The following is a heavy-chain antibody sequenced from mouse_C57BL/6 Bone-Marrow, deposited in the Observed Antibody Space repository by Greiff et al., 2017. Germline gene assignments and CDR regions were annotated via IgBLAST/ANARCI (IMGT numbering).Heavy chain of an antibody. V-gene: IGHV1-61*01. J-gene: IGHJ4*01. Sequence: QVQLQQPGTELVKPGASVKLSCKASGYTFTSYWMHWVKQRPGQGLEWIGNIYPSDSETHYNQKFKDKATLTVDKSSSTAYMQLSSLTSEDSAVYYCALFMDYWGQGTSVTVSS. CDR3: ALFMDY. CDR2: IYPSDSET. D-gene: IGHD1-1*01. CDR1: GYTFTSYW.